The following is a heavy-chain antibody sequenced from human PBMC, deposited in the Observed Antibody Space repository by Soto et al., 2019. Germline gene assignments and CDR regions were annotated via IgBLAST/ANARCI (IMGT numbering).Heavy chain of an antibody. CDR1: GGSVSSGSYY. V-gene: IGHV4-61*01. CDR2: IYYSGST. D-gene: IGHD1-1*01. Sequence: PSETLSLTCTVSGGSVSSGSYYWSWIRQPPGKGLEWIGYIYYSGSTNCNPSLKSRVTISVDTSKNQFSLKLSSVTAADTAVYYCARDSSGVTGNYYYYGMDFWGQGTTVTVSS. CDR3: ARDSSGVTGNYYYYGMDF. J-gene: IGHJ6*02.